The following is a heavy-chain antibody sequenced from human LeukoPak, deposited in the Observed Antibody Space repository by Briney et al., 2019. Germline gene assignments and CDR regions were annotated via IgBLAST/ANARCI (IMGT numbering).Heavy chain of an antibody. D-gene: IGHD4-23*01. CDR3: ASAWTTVVTPDY. V-gene: IGHV3-66*01. CDR2: IYSGGST. J-gene: IGHJ4*02. Sequence: GGSLRLSCAASGFTVSSNYMSWVRQAPGKGLEWVSVIYSGGSTYYADSVKGRFTISRDNSKNTLYLQMNSLRAEDTAVYYCASAWTTVVTPDYWGQGTLVTVSS. CDR1: GFTVSSNY.